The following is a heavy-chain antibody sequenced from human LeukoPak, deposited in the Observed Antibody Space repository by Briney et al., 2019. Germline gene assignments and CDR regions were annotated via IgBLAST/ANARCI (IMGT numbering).Heavy chain of an antibody. Sequence: ASVKVSCKASGYTFTGYYMHWVRQAPGQGLEWMGWINPNSGGTNYAQKFQGRVTMTGDTSTSTAYMELSRLRSDDTAVYYCATSHSSSWPLDGMDVWGQGTTVTVSS. CDR2: INPNSGGT. CDR1: GYTFTGYY. D-gene: IGHD6-13*01. V-gene: IGHV1-2*02. J-gene: IGHJ6*02. CDR3: ATSHSSSWPLDGMDV.